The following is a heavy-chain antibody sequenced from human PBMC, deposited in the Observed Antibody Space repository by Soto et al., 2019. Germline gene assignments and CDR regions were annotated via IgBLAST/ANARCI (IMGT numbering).Heavy chain of an antibody. CDR3: AREAGYSSSWYVSVAENYYYYGMDV. D-gene: IGHD6-13*01. CDR2: IIPIFGTA. Sequence: SVKVSCKASGGTFSSYAISWVRQAPGQGLEWMGGIIPIFGTANYAQKFQGRVTITADESTSTAYMELSSLRSEDTAVYYCAREAGYSSSWYVSVAENYYYYGMDVWGQGTTVTVSS. V-gene: IGHV1-69*13. CDR1: GGTFSSYA. J-gene: IGHJ6*02.